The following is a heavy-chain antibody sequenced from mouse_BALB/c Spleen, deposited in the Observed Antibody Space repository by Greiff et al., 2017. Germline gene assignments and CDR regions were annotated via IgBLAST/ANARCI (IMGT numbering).Heavy chain of an antibody. J-gene: IGHJ3*01. V-gene: IGHV2-9*02. CDR3: ARDSYGYGWFAY. Sequence: VKLMESGPGLVAPSQSLSITCTVSGFSLTSYGVHWVRQPPGKGLEWLGVIWAGGSTNYTSALMSRLSISKDNSKSQVFLKMNSLQTDDTAMYYCARDSYGYGWFAYWGQGTLVTVSA. CDR2: IWAGGST. CDR1: GFSLTSYG. D-gene: IGHD2-2*01.